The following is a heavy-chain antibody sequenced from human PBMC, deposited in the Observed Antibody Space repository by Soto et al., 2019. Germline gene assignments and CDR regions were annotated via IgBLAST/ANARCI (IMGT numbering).Heavy chain of an antibody. CDR1: GFTFSDYY. D-gene: IGHD5-12*01. CDR3: ARAIRGYGAYGGY. Sequence: QVQLVESAGDFVKPGGSLRLSCAASGFTFSDYYMSWIRQTPGKGLEWVSYITQSGHATQYADSVRGRFTISRDNNKNSLYLQMNSLRVEDTGVYYCARAIRGYGAYGGYLGQGALVTVSS. J-gene: IGHJ4*02. CDR2: ITQSGHAT. V-gene: IGHV3-11*04.